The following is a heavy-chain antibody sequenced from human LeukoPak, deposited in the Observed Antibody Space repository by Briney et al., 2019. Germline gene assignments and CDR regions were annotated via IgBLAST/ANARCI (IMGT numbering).Heavy chain of an antibody. CDR1: GGSISSHF. CDR2: IYNSGTT. V-gene: IGHV4-59*11. CDR3: TKATQWVAFDY. Sequence: SETLSLTCTVSGGSISSHFWSWIRQPPGKGLEWIGNIYNSGTTNYNPSLESRVTISVDTSKNQLSLQLTSVTAADTAVYYCTKATQWVAFDYWGRGTLVTVSS. J-gene: IGHJ4*02. D-gene: IGHD6-19*01.